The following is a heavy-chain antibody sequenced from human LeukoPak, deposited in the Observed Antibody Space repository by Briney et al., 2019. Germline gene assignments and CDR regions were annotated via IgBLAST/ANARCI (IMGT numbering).Heavy chain of an antibody. D-gene: IGHD4-17*01. Sequence: ASVTVSCKASGYTFTGYYIHWVRQAPGQGLEWMGCINPNNGDTNYAQRFQGRVTMTRDTSISTAYMELSRLRSDDTAVYYCARDSTRVNFHYWGQGSLATVSS. CDR3: ARDSTRVNFHY. CDR1: GYTFTGYY. V-gene: IGHV1-2*02. J-gene: IGHJ4*02. CDR2: INPNNGDT.